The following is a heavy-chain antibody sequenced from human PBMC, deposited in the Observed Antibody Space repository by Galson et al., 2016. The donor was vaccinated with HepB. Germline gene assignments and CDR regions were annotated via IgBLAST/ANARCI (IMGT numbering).Heavy chain of an antibody. V-gene: IGHV3-30*01. Sequence: SLRLSCAASGFTLKRYAIHWVRRAPGKGLGWVTAISYDGTTEYYADSVKGRFTVSRDNSKNTVYLQINSLRTADTAVYYGARDQGQRLWGNAEWFQHWGQGTLVTVSS. CDR2: ISYDGTTE. J-gene: IGHJ1*01. D-gene: IGHD2-2*01. CDR1: GFTLKRYA. CDR3: ARDQGQRLWGNAEWFQH.